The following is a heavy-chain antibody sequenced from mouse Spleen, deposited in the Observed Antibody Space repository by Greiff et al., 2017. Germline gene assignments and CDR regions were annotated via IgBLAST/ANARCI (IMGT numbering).Heavy chain of an antibody. Sequence: EVNLVESGGGLVKPGGSLKLSCAASGSTFSSYAMSWVRQTPEKRLEWVAAINSNGGSTYYPDTVKDRFTISRDNAKNTLYLQMSSLRSEDTALYYCARHITGIFSDYWGQGTTLTVSS. J-gene: IGHJ2*01. CDR2: INSNGGST. CDR3: ARHITGIFSDY. D-gene: IGHD4-1*01. V-gene: IGHV5-6-2*01. CDR1: GSTFSSYA.